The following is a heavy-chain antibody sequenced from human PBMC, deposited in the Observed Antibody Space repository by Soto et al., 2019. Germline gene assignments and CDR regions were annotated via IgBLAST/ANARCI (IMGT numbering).Heavy chain of an antibody. CDR3: ARLEGLAPISYYFDF. CDR1: DDSINSDKYY. Sequence: QLQLQESGPGLVKPSETLSLTCSVSDDSINSDKYYWGWIRQPPGKGLEWIGRIYYRGNAYYNPSLQTRVTISLDKSRSHFSLKLNSVTAADSAVYFCARLEGLAPISYYFDFWGPGALVTVSS. J-gene: IGHJ4*02. CDR2: IYYRGNA. D-gene: IGHD3-9*01. V-gene: IGHV4-39*01.